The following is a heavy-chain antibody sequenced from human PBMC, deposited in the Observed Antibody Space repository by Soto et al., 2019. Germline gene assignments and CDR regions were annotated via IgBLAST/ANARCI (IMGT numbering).Heavy chain of an antibody. CDR1: GGTFSSYR. Sequence: QVQLVQSGAEVKKPGSSVQVSCKASGGTFSSYRLNWVRQAPVQGLEWVGGIVPIYRTADYAQKFQGRVTITADESARTSYMELRSLKSQDTAVYYCVRDSGAKLSSSWGQGTLVTVSS. J-gene: IGHJ4*02. CDR2: IVPIYRTA. V-gene: IGHV1-69*01. D-gene: IGHD6-13*01. CDR3: VRDSGAKLSSS.